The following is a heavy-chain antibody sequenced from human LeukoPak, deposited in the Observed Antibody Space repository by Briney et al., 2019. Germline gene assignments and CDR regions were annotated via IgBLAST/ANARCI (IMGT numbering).Heavy chain of an antibody. V-gene: IGHV3-21*01. CDR1: GFTFSSHG. Sequence: PGGSLRLSCVASGFTFSSHGMNWVRQAPGKGLEWVSSFSSKSGSIYYADSVKGRFTISRDNAKNSLYLQMNGLRAEDTAVYYCSRGSNSDSWGQGTLVTVSS. CDR3: SRGSNSDS. D-gene: IGHD4-11*01. J-gene: IGHJ4*02. CDR2: FSSKSGSI.